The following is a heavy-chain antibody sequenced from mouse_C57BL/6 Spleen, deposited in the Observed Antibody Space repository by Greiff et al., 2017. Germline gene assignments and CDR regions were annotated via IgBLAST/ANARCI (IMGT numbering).Heavy chain of an antibody. CDR1: GYTFTSYW. J-gene: IGHJ1*03. Sequence: QVQLKQPGAELVKPGASVKMSCKASGYTFTSYWITWVKQRPGQGLEWIGDIYPGSGSTNYNEKFKSKATLTVDTSSSTAYMQLSSLTSEDSAVYYCAREVGRYFDVWGTGTTVTVSS. V-gene: IGHV1-55*01. D-gene: IGHD4-1*01. CDR2: IYPGSGST. CDR3: AREVGRYFDV.